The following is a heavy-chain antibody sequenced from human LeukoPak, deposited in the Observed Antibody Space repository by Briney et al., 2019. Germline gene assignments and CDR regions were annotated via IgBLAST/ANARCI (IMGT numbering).Heavy chain of an antibody. J-gene: IGHJ4*02. V-gene: IGHV1-46*01. D-gene: IGHD6-19*01. CDR3: ARDLTRSGWYGIIDY. Sequence: GASVKVSCKASGGTFISYAISWVRQAPGQGLEWMGIINPSGGSTSYAQKFQGRVTMTRDTSTSTVYMELSSLRSEDTAVYYCARDLTRSGWYGIIDYWGQGTLVTVSS. CDR2: INPSGGST. CDR1: GGTFISYA.